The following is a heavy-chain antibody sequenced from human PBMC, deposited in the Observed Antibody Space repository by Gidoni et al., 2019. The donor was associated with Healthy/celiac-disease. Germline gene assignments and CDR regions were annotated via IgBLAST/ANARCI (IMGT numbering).Heavy chain of an antibody. CDR1: GLTFSNAW. CDR2: IKSKTDGGTT. CDR3: TTDTYYYDSSGYYFAFDI. V-gene: IGHV3-15*01. Sequence: EVQLVESGGGLVKPGGSLRLSCAASGLTFSNAWRSWVRQAPGKGLEWVGRIKSKTDGGTTDYAAPVKGRFTISRDDSKNTLYLQMNSLKTEDTAVYYCTTDTYYYDSSGYYFAFDIWGQGTMVTVSS. J-gene: IGHJ3*02. D-gene: IGHD3-22*01.